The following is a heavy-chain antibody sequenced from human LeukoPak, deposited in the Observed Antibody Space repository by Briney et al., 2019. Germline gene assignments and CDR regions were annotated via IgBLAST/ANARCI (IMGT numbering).Heavy chain of an antibody. J-gene: IGHJ4*02. V-gene: IGHV4-59*01. Sequence: SETLSLTCTVSGGSISGYFWNWIRQPPGKGLEWMGYIYDSGSVKYNPSLKSRVTISEDASKNQFSLRLRSVTAADTAVYYCARPPFNSDGIDGFDHWGPGTLVTVSS. D-gene: IGHD5-18*01. CDR1: GGSISGYF. CDR2: IYDSGSV. CDR3: ARPPFNSDGIDGFDH.